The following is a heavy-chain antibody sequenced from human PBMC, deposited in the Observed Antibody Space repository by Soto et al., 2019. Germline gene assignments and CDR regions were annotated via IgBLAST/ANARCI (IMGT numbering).Heavy chain of an antibody. D-gene: IGHD2-2*01. V-gene: IGHV2-26*01. CDR1: GLSLSNGKLG. J-gene: IGHJ5*02. Sequence: SGPTLVNPTETLTLTCTVSGLSLSNGKLGVSWIRQPPGKALEWLAHIFSSDDKSYSTSLRSRLTISKDTSRSQVVLTMTNLDPMDSATYYCALIKDCSRTDXYLASFDPWGQGTLVTVSS. CDR3: ALIKDCSRTDXYLASFDP. CDR2: IFSSDDK.